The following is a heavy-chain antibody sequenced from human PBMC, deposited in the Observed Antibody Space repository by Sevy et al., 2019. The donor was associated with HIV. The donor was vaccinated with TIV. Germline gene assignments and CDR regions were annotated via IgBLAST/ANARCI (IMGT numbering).Heavy chain of an antibody. Sequence: GGSLRLSCTASGFTFSSYDMNWVRQAPGKGLEWVSKISSSGSSIYYADSVKGRFTITRDNAKNSLNLQMNSLRAEDTAVYYCTRNGGAVDNGCDPWGQGTLVTVSS. CDR3: TRNGGAVDNGCDP. CDR1: GFTFSSYD. CDR2: ISSSGSSI. D-gene: IGHD5-12*01. J-gene: IGHJ5*02. V-gene: IGHV3-48*03.